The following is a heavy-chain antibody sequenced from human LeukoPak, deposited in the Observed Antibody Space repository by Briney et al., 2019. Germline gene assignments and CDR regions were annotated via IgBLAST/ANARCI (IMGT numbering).Heavy chain of an antibody. J-gene: IGHJ6*02. CDR1: GGSISSYY. Sequence: SETLSLTCTVSGGSISSYYWSWIRQPAGKGLEWIGRIYTSGSTNYNPSLKSRVTMSVDTSKNQFSLKLSSVTAADTAVYYCAREAYDFWSGFSGGMDVWGQGTTVTVS. CDR2: IYTSGST. D-gene: IGHD3-3*01. V-gene: IGHV4-4*07. CDR3: AREAYDFWSGFSGGMDV.